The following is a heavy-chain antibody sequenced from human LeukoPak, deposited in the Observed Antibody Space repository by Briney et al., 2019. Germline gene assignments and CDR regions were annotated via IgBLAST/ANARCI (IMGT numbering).Heavy chain of an antibody. CDR2: LSGSGVTT. CDR3: AKARGSGNSIYFDY. V-gene: IGHV3-23*01. Sequence: PGGSLRLSCATSGFTFSSYAMSWVRQAPGKGLEWVSALSGSGVTTYYADSVKRRFPISRDNSKNTLFLQMNSLRVEDTALYFCAKARGSGNSIYFDYWGQGTLVTVSS. J-gene: IGHJ4*02. D-gene: IGHD4-23*01. CDR1: GFTFSSYA.